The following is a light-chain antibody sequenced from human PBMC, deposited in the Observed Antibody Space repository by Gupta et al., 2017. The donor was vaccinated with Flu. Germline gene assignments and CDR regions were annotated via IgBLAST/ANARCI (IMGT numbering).Light chain of an antibody. CDR1: SGSIASNY. V-gene: IGLV6-57*01. J-gene: IGLJ2*01. CDR3: QSYDSSSVV. CDR2: EDD. Sequence: NFMLAQRHSVSESLGKTVTISYTRSSGSIASNYVHWYQQRPGSFPTTVIHEDDRRPSGVPDRFSGSIDSSSNSASLTISGLKTEDEADYYCQSYDSSSVVFGGGTRVTVL.